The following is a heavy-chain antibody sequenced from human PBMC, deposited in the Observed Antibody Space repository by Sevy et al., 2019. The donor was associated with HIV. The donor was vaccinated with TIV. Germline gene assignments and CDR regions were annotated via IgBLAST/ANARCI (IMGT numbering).Heavy chain of an antibody. Sequence: SETLSLTCNVSGVSITRSYWNWIRQTPGKGLEWIAFVYYTGKTNYNPSLKSRVTVSLDTSKSQFSLKLGSVTTADTAVYYCARGGAGRQFDYYYYMDVWGKGTMVTVSS. CDR1: GVSITRSY. CDR2: VYYTGKT. J-gene: IGHJ6*03. D-gene: IGHD6-6*01. V-gene: IGHV4-59*01. CDR3: ARGGAGRQFDYYYYMDV.